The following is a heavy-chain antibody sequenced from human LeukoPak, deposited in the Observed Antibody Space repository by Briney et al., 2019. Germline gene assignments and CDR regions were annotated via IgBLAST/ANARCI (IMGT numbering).Heavy chain of an antibody. Sequence: PGGSLRLSCAASGFTISSNYMSWVRQAPGKGLEWVSVIYVDSGTYYTDSVRGRFSISRDNSKNTLYLQMNNLRAEDTAVYYCARDFLNRQFDYWGQGTLVTVSS. V-gene: IGHV3-66*01. CDR2: IYVDSGT. J-gene: IGHJ4*02. CDR3: ARDFLNRQFDY. CDR1: GFTISSNY.